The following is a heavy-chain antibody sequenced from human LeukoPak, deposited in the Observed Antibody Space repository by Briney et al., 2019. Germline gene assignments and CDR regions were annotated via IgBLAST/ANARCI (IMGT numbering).Heavy chain of an antibody. V-gene: IGHV4-4*07. J-gene: IGHJ4*02. CDR1: GGSISSYY. CDR2: IYTSGST. D-gene: IGHD2-2*02. CDR3: ARGQAVPAAIPFDY. Sequence: SSETLSLTCTVSGGSISSYYWSWIRQPAGKGLEWLGRIYTSGSTNYNPSLKSRVTLSVDTSKNQFSLKLSSVTAADTAVYYCARGQAVPAAIPFDYWGQGTLVTVSS.